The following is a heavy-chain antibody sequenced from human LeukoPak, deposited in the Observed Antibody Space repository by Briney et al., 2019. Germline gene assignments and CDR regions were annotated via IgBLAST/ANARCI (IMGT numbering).Heavy chain of an antibody. CDR1: GFTVSSNY. Sequence: QPGGSLRLSCAASGFTVSSNYMSWVRQAPGKGLEWVSVIYSGGSTYYADSVKGRFTISRDNSKNTLYLQMNSLRAEDTAVYYCAIGQIYSNYPLGYWGQGTLVTVSS. D-gene: IGHD4-11*01. J-gene: IGHJ4*02. CDR3: AIGQIYSNYPLGY. V-gene: IGHV3-53*01. CDR2: IYSGGST.